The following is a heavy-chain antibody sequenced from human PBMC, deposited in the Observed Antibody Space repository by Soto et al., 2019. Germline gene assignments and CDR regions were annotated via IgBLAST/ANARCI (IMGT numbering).Heavy chain of an antibody. Sequence: SVKVSCKASGGTFSSYAISWVRQAPGQGLEWMGGIIPIFGTANYAQKFQGRVTITADESTSTAYMELSSLRSEDTAVYYCARGIAAAGTLDYWGQGTLVTVSS. CDR2: IIPIFGTA. J-gene: IGHJ4*02. D-gene: IGHD6-13*01. V-gene: IGHV1-69*13. CDR3: ARGIAAAGTLDY. CDR1: GGTFSSYA.